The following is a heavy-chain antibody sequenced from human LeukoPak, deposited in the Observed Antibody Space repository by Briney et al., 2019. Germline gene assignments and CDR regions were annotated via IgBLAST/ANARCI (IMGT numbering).Heavy chain of an antibody. Sequence: SETLSLTCTVSGGSINRGSYYWSWIRQPAGKGLEWIGRIYTGGSTNYNPSLKSRVTILVDTSKKHFSLRLSSVTAADTAVYYCARTHIVVVTAMDVWGKGTTVTVSS. J-gene: IGHJ6*04. CDR3: ARTHIVVVTAMDV. CDR2: IYTGGST. CDR1: GGSINRGSYY. V-gene: IGHV4-61*02. D-gene: IGHD2-21*02.